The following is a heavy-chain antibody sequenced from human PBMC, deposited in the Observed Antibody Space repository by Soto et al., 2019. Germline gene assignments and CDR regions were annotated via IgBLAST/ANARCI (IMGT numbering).Heavy chain of an antibody. CDR3: ARRGYSSSWYYYYYYGMDV. J-gene: IGHJ6*02. V-gene: IGHV1-8*01. CDR2: MNPNSGNT. D-gene: IGHD6-13*01. CDR1: GYTFTSYD. Sequence: VSVKVSCKSSGYTFTSYDINWVRQATGQGLEWMGWMNPNSGNTGYAQKFQGRVTMTRNTSISTAYMELSSLRSEDTAVYYCARRGYSSSWYYYYYYGMDVWGQGTTVTVSS.